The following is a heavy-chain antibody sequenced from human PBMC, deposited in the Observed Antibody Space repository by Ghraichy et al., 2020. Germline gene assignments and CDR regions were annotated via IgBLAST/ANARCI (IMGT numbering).Heavy chain of an antibody. CDR2: ISTTGSVI. D-gene: IGHD1-1*01. CDR1: GFTSGNYE. V-gene: IGHV3-48*03. J-gene: IGHJ4*02. CDR3: ARDHWWRNWNPGDFDY. Sequence: GGSLRLSCAASGFTSGNYEMNWVRQAPGKGLEWISYISTTGSVIEYAASVKGRFTISRDNAKNSLYLQMNSLRAEDTAVYYCARDHWWRNWNPGDFDYWGQGILVTVSS.